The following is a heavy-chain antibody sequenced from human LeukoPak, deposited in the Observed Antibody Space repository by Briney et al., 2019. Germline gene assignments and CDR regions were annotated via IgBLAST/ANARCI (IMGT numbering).Heavy chain of an antibody. Sequence: SGGSLRLSCEVSGFTFSSYGMHWVRQAPGKGLEWVALISTDGSKTYYADSLKGRFTISRDNSKNALNLQMNSLITEDTAVYYCATDASGITHHAMDVWGQGTTVTVSS. J-gene: IGHJ6*02. D-gene: IGHD3-10*01. V-gene: IGHV3-30*03. CDR1: GFTFSSYG. CDR3: ATDASGITHHAMDV. CDR2: ISTDGSKT.